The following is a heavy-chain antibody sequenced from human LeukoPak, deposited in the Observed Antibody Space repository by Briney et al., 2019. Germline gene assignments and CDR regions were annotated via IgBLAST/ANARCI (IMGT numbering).Heavy chain of an antibody. V-gene: IGHV1-69*05. CDR1: GGTFSSYA. CDR3: ARDGPHTPRSGYDSPIYYYYYYMDV. CDR2: IIPIFGTA. J-gene: IGHJ6*03. Sequence: SVKVSRKASGGTFSSYAISWVRQAPGQGLEWMGGIIPIFGTANYAQKFQGRVTITTDESTSTAYMEQSSLRSEDTAVYYCARDGPHTPRSGYDSPIYYYYYYMDVWGKGTTVTVSS. D-gene: IGHD5-12*01.